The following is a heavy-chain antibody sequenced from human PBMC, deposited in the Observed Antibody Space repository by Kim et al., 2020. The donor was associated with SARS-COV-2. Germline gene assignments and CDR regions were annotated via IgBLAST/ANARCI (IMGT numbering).Heavy chain of an antibody. CDR1: GFTFSSYW. CDR2: IEKDGSEK. J-gene: IGHJ4*02. CDR3: AGGSGWLIDY. D-gene: IGHD6-19*01. V-gene: IGHV3-7*01. Sequence: GGSLRLSCAASGFTFSSYWMNWVRQAPGKGLEWVAIIEKDGSEKSYVDSVKGRFTISRDNAKNTLYLQMNSLRADDTAVYYCAGGSGWLIDYWGQGTLVTVSS.